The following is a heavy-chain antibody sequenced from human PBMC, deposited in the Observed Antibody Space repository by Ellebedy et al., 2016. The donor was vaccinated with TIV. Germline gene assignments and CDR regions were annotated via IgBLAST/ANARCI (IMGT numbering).Heavy chain of an antibody. CDR3: ARDRDYGDYGIDS. CDR1: GYAFTTYG. Sequence: AASVKVSCKASGYAFTTYGITWVRQAPGQGLEWMGWTSAYNGNTNLAQKLQGRVTMTTDASTSTAYMELRSLGPDNTAVYYCARDRDYGDYGIDSWGQGALVTVSS. J-gene: IGHJ4*02. V-gene: IGHV1-18*01. CDR2: TSAYNGNT. D-gene: IGHD4-17*01.